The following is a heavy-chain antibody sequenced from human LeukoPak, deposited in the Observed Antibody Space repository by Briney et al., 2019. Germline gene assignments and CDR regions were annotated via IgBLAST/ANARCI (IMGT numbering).Heavy chain of an antibody. CDR2: INPSGGST. D-gene: IGHD7-27*01. CDR1: GYTFTSYY. Sequence: ASVRVSCKASGYTFTSYYMHWVRQAPGQGLEWMGIINPSGGSTSYAQKFQGRVTMTRDTSTSTVYMELSSLRSEDTAVYYCARGWARSEGPPNWGKYAFDIWGQGTMVTVSS. CDR3: ARGWARSEGPPNWGKYAFDI. J-gene: IGHJ3*02. V-gene: IGHV1-46*01.